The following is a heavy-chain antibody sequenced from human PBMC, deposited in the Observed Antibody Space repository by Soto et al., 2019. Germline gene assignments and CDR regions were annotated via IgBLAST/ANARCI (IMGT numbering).Heavy chain of an antibody. V-gene: IGHV3-30*18. J-gene: IGHJ6*02. CDR1: GFTFSSYG. CDR2: ISYDGSNK. Sequence: QVQLVESGGGVVQPGRSLRLSCAASGFTFSSYGMHWVRQAPGKGLEWVAVISYDGSNKYYADSVKGRFTISRDNSKNPLYMQMNSLRAADTAVYYCAKDSSMDVWGQGTTVTVSS. CDR3: AKDSSMDV.